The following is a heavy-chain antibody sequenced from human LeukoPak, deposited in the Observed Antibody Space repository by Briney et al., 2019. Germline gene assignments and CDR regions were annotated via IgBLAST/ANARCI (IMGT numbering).Heavy chain of an antibody. CDR1: GGSLNSPNYY. J-gene: IGHJ5*02. V-gene: IGHV4-39*01. Sequence: SETLSLTCIVSGGSLNSPNYYWGWIRQPPGKGLEWIGTIYYTGTTYYNPSLKSRLTISVDTSKNQFSLKLTSVTATDTAVYYCARHDYYGSLNWFDPWGQGTLIPVSS. CDR3: ARHDYYGSLNWFDP. CDR2: IYYTGTT. D-gene: IGHD3-10*01.